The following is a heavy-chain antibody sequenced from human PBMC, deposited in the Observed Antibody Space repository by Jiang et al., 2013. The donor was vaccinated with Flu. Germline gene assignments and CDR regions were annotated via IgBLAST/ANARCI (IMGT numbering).Heavy chain of an antibody. CDR2: ISSYSTYI. D-gene: IGHD3-3*01. V-gene: IGHV3-21*06. CDR1: GFTFSNYG. Sequence: VQLLESGGGLVKPGGSLRLSCAASGFTFSNYGMSWVRQAPGKGLDWVSSISSYSTYIHYADSLKGRFTVFRDNAKNSLYLEMNSLRAEDTAVYYCARYQWVLDPSYYYGMDVWGQGTTVTVS. CDR3: ARYQWVLDPSYYYGMDV. J-gene: IGHJ6*02.